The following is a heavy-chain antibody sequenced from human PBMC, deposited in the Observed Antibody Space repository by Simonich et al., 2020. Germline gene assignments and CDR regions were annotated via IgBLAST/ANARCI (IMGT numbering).Heavy chain of an antibody. V-gene: IGHV3-74*01. Sequence: EVQLVGSGGGLVQPGGSLRLSCASSGFTFSSYWVHWVRQAPGRGRVWVSSINSDGRSTSYADSVKGRFTISRDNAKNTLYLQMNSLRAEDTAVYYCARNRLDYWGQGTLVTVSS. J-gene: IGHJ4*02. CDR1: GFTFSSYW. CDR3: ARNRLDY. CDR2: INSDGRST.